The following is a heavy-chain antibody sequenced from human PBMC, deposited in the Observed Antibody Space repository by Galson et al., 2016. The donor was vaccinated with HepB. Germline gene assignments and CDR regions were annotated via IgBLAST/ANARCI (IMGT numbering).Heavy chain of an antibody. V-gene: IGHV4-31*03. Sequence: TLSLTCTVSGGSISSGGFYWSWIRQHPGKGLEWIGYIDYSGNTYFNPSLKSRITMSIGTSKNHFSLKLSSVTAADTAVYYCARLRQGLGGFDPWGQGTLVTVSS. CDR1: GGSISSGGFY. D-gene: IGHD4-17*01. CDR3: ARLRQGLGGFDP. J-gene: IGHJ5*02. CDR2: IDYSGNT.